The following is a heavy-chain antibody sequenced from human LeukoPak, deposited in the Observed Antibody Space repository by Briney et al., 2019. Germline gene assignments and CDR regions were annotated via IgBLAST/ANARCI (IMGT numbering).Heavy chain of an antibody. CDR2: IYYSGST. D-gene: IGHD3-3*01. CDR3: CPWLEEWLTGGSGAFDI. CDR1: GGSISSYY. J-gene: IGHJ3*02. Sequence: SETLSLTCTVSGGSISSYYWSWIRQPPGKGLEWIGYIYYSGSTNYNPSLKSRVTISVDTSKNQFSLKLSSVTAADTAVYYCCPWLEEWLTGGSGAFDIWGQGTMVTVSS. V-gene: IGHV4-59*01.